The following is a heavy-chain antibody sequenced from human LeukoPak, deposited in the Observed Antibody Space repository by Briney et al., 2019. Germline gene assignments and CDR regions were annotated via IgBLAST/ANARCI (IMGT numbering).Heavy chain of an antibody. CDR2: INSDGSST. J-gene: IGHJ4*02. V-gene: IGHV3-74*01. D-gene: IGHD3-3*01. CDR3: ARDPRAYYDFWGGYSSWNYFGY. Sequence: PGGSLRLFCSPSVFTFSSYWMHWVRQAPGKGLVWVSRINSDGSSTSYADSVKGRFAISRDNAKNTLYLQMNSLRAEDTAVYYCARDPRAYYDFWGGYSSWNYFGYWGQGTLVTVSS. CDR1: VFTFSSYW.